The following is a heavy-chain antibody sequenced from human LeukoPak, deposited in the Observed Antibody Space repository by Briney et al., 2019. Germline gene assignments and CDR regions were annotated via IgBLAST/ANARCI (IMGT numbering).Heavy chain of an antibody. D-gene: IGHD2-15*01. CDR2: IYYSGST. V-gene: IGHV4-59*08. CDR3: AIHAGIGSWYKYYYYGMDV. CDR1: GGSISSYY. J-gene: IGHJ6*02. Sequence: PSETLSLTCTVSGGSISSYYWSWIRQPPGKGLEWIGYIYYSGSTNYNPSLKSRVTISIDTSKNQFSLKLSSVTAADTAVYYCAIHAGIGSWYKYYYYGMDVWGQGTTVTVS.